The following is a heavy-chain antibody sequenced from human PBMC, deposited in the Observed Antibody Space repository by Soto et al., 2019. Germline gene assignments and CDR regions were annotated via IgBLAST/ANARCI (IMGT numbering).Heavy chain of an antibody. V-gene: IGHV3-7*05. CDR3: TRRQGRPDY. Sequence: GGSLRLSCAASGFTFNNNWMSWVRQAPGKGLEWVANINQDGNEEYYVESVKGRFTISRDNAKSSLYLQMNSLRAEDTAVYYCTRRQGRPDYWGQGTLVTVSS. CDR1: GFTFNNNW. J-gene: IGHJ4*02. CDR2: INQDGNEE.